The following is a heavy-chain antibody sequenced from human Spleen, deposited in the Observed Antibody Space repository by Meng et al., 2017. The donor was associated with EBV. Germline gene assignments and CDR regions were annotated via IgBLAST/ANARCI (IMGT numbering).Heavy chain of an antibody. CDR3: ARPDYDLLTGFDY. V-gene: IGHV4-39*07. J-gene: IGHJ4*02. Sequence: QLQLQGSGPGMVKPSETLSLTCSVSGGSISTRNYYWGWIRQSPGKGLEWIGSIYYSGTTYYNPSLKSRVTISLDTSKNQFSLHLRSVIAADTAIYYCARPDYDLLTGFDYWGQGTLVTVSS. D-gene: IGHD3-9*01. CDR2: IYYSGTT. CDR1: GGSISTRNYY.